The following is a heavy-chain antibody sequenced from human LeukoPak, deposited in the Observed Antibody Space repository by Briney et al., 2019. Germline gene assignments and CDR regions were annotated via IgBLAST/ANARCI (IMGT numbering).Heavy chain of an antibody. D-gene: IGHD6-19*01. CDR1: GFTFSSYA. J-gene: IGHJ6*02. CDR2: ISGSGGST. Sequence: PGGSLRLSCAASGFTFSSYAMSWVRQAPGKGLEWVSAISGSGGSTYYADSVKGRFTISRDNSKNTLYLQMNSLRAEDTAVYYCAKGIAVAGTHIPYYYYYYGMDVWGQGTTVTVSS. CDR3: AKGIAVAGTHIPYYYYYYGMDV. V-gene: IGHV3-23*01.